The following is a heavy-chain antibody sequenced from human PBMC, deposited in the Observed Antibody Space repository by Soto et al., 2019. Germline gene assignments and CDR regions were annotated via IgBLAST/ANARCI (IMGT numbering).Heavy chain of an antibody. J-gene: IGHJ4*02. CDR1: GFTFSSYG. CDR2: ISYDGSNK. CDR3: AKSPPYYYDSSGYSEYYFDY. V-gene: IGHV3-30*18. Sequence: LRLSCAASGFTFSSYGMHWVRQAPGKGLEWVAVISYDGSNKYYADSVKGRFTISRDNSKNTLYLQMNSLRAEDTAVYYCAKSPPYYYDSSGYSEYYFDYWGQGTLVTVSS. D-gene: IGHD3-22*01.